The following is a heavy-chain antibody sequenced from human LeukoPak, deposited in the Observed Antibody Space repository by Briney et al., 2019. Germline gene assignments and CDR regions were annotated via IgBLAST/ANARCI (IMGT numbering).Heavy chain of an antibody. CDR1: GYSISSGYY. CDR3: ARDRVVVTAIPYYFDY. CDR2: IYHSGST. Sequence: SETLSLTRAVSGYSISSGYYWGWIRQPPGKGLEWIGSIYHSGSTYYNPSLKSRVTISVDTSKNQFSLKLSSVTAADTAVYYCARDRVVVTAIPYYFDYWGQGTLVTVSS. D-gene: IGHD2-21*02. J-gene: IGHJ4*02. V-gene: IGHV4-38-2*02.